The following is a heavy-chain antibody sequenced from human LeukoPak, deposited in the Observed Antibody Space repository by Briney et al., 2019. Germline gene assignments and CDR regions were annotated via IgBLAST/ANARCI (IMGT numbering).Heavy chain of an antibody. D-gene: IGHD3-9*01. CDR3: ARNLNYYHFYMDV. CDR2: IYYSGST. CDR1: GGSLSSSSYY. J-gene: IGHJ6*03. Sequence: SETLSLTCTVSGGSLSSSSYYWGWLRQPPGKGLEWIGSIYYSGSTYYNPSLKSRVTISVDTSKNQFSLKLSSVTAADTAVYYCARNLNYYHFYMDVWGRGTTVTVSS. V-gene: IGHV4-39*07.